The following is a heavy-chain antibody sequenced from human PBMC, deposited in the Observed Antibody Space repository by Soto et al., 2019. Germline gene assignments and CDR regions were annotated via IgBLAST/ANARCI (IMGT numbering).Heavy chain of an antibody. V-gene: IGHV3-9*01. CDR3: ATLARTKDFDY. D-gene: IGHD2-8*01. J-gene: IGHJ4*02. CDR1: GLKFDDYA. CDR2: ISWNSNRI. Sequence: EVQLVESGGGLVQPGRSLRLSCAASGLKFDDYAMHWVRQRPGKGLEWVSGISWNSNRISYAVFGEGRLTISRDNSKNTLCLQMNSLRAEDTAVYYCATLARTKDFDYWGQGTLVTVSS.